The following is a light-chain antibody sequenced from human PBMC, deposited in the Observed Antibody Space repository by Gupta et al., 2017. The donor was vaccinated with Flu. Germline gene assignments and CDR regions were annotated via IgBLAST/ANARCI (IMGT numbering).Light chain of an antibody. Sequence: DVLMSQSPLSLSVGLGQSASISCRSSHSLVFSDGNTYLNWFQQKPGHSPRRLIYKISKRDSGVPDRFSGSGSGTDFTLRIARVEAEDVGTYFCMQGTHWPPTFGQGTKVEIK. CDR2: KIS. J-gene: IGKJ1*01. V-gene: IGKV2-30*01. CDR3: MQGTHWPPT. CDR1: HSLVFSDGNTY.